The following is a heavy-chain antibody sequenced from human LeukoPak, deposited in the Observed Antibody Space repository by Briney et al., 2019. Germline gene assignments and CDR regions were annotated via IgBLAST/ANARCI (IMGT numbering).Heavy chain of an antibody. CDR2: MNPNSGNT. D-gene: IGHD3-22*01. J-gene: IGHJ5*02. CDR1: GYTFTSYG. CDR3: ARGQMLYYYDSSGAHTAWFDP. V-gene: IGHV1-8*02. Sequence: ASVKVSCKASGYTFTSYGINWVRQATGQGLGWMGWMNPNSGNTGYAQKFQGRVTMTRNTSISTAYMELSSLRSEDTAVYYCARGQMLYYYDSSGAHTAWFDPWGQGPLVTVSS.